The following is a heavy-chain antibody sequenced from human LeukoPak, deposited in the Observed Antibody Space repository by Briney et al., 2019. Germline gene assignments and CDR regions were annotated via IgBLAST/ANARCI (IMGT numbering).Heavy chain of an antibody. CDR2: INHSGST. D-gene: IGHD3-22*01. CDR1: GGSFSGYY. CDR3: ARWQVEADQYDSSGHIDY. V-gene: IGHV4-34*01. Sequence: SETLSLTCAVYGGSFSGYYWSWIRQPPGKGLEWIGEINHSGSTNYNPSLKSRVTISVDTSKNQFSLKLSSVTAADTAVYYCARWQVEADQYDSSGHIDYWGQGTLVTVSS. J-gene: IGHJ4*02.